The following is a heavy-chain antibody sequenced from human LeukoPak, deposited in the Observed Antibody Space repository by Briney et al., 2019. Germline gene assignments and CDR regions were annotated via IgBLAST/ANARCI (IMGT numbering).Heavy chain of an antibody. V-gene: IGHV3-74*01. Sequence: GGSLRLSCAASGFTFSSYWMHWVRQAPGKGLIWVSRINSDGGSLNYADSVKGRFTISRDNAKNTLYLQMNSLRAEDTAVYYCARGYSGYFYYWGQGTLVTVSS. CDR1: GFTFSSYW. J-gene: IGHJ4*02. CDR2: INSDGGSL. D-gene: IGHD5-12*01. CDR3: ARGYSGYFYY.